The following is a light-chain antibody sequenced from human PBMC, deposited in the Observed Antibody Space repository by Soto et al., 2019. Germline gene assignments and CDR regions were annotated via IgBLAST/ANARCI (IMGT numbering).Light chain of an antibody. V-gene: IGKV3-11*01. CDR1: QSVNNN. J-gene: IGKJ1*01. Sequence: ETLMTQSPATLSVSPGERATLSCRASQSVNNNLAWYQQKLGQAPRVLIYDASNRATGIPARFSGSGSGTDFTLTISSLEPEDFAVYYCQQRGNRPPWTFGQGTKVDI. CDR3: QQRGNRPPWT. CDR2: DAS.